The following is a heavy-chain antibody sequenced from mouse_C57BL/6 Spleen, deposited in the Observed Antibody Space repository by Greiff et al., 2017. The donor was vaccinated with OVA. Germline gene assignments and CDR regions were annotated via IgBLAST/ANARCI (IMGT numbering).Heavy chain of an antibody. CDR1: GYTFTDYY. CDR3: ARDYVSSYGFAY. V-gene: IGHV1-76*01. Sequence: QVQLQQSGAELVRPGASVKLSCKASGYTFTDYYINWVKQRPGQGLEWIARIYPGSGNTYYNEKFKGKATLPAEKSSSTAYMQLSSLTSEDAADNFCARDYVSSYGFAYWGQGTLVTVSA. CDR2: IYPGSGNT. D-gene: IGHD1-1*01. J-gene: IGHJ3*01.